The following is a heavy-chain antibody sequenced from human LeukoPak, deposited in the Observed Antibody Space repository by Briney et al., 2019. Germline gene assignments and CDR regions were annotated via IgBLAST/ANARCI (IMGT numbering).Heavy chain of an antibody. Sequence: SETLSLTCTVSGGSISSSGYYWGWIRQPPGKGLEWIGSIYHSGTTYYNPSLKSRVTTSVDTSKNQFSLKLSSVTAADTAVYFCARGPYSYDSSGAFDIWGQGTMVTVSS. V-gene: IGHV4-39*01. D-gene: IGHD3-22*01. CDR2: IYHSGTT. CDR1: GGSISSSGYY. CDR3: ARGPYSYDSSGAFDI. J-gene: IGHJ3*02.